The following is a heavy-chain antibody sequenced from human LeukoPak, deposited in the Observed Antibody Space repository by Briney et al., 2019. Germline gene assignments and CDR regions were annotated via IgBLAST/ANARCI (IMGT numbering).Heavy chain of an antibody. J-gene: IGHJ6*03. Sequence: SETLSLTCTVSGGSLRTYYWSWIRQPAGKGLEWIGRIYTSGSTNYNPSLKSRVTMSVDTSKNQFSLKLSSVTAADTAVYYCARAVGSGSFQTYYYYMDVWGKGTTVTISS. D-gene: IGHD3-10*01. CDR3: ARAVGSGSFQTYYYYMDV. CDR2: IYTSGST. CDR1: GGSLRTYY. V-gene: IGHV4-4*07.